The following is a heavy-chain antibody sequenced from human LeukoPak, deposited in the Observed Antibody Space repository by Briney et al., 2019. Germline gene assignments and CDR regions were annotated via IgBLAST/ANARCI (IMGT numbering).Heavy chain of an antibody. Sequence: SETLSLTCAVHYGALSGYYWTWIRQPPGKGLERIGEIHHSGASNYNASLKCRVAISLDTSKNQFSLQLTSMTAADTAVYFCARGGGQRRSWLDLWGQGTLVSVTS. D-gene: IGHD3-10*01. CDR3: ARGGGQRRSWLDL. J-gene: IGHJ5*02. CDR2: IHHSGAS. CDR1: YGALSGYY. V-gene: IGHV4-34*01.